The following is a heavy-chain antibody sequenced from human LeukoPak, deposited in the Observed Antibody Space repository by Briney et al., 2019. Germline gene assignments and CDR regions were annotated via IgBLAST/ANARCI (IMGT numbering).Heavy chain of an antibody. D-gene: IGHD2-15*01. V-gene: IGHV4-34*01. J-gene: IGHJ4*02. CDR2: INHSGST. CDR1: GGSFSGYY. CDR3: ARGGRYCSGGSCSSLFDY. Sequence: PSETLSLTRAVYGGSFSGYYWSWIRQPPGKGLEWIGEINHSGSTNYNPSLKSRVTISVDTSKNQFSLKLSSVTAADTAVYYCARGGRYCSGGSCSSLFDYWGQGTLVTVSS.